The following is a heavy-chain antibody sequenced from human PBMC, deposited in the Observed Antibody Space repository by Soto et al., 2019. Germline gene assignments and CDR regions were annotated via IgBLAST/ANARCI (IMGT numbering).Heavy chain of an antibody. V-gene: IGHV3-23*01. CDR1: RFTFSNYA. CDR2: ISGSGGST. Sequence: GGSLRLSCAASRFTFSNYAMSWVRQAPGKGLEWVSAISGSGGSTYYADSVKGRFTISRDNSKNTLYLQMNSLRAEDTAVYYCAKVGKVDSPYYDSSGSRYYYYGMDVWGQGTTVTVSS. J-gene: IGHJ6*02. D-gene: IGHD3-22*01. CDR3: AKVGKVDSPYYDSSGSRYYYYGMDV.